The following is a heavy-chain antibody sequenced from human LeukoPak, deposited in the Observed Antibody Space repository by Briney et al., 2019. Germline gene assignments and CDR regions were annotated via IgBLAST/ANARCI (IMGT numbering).Heavy chain of an antibody. D-gene: IGHD2-15*01. CDR2: INAGNGNT. CDR1: GYTFTSYA. V-gene: IGHV1-3*01. CDR3: ARTYPLPPVVVVAATETGFDY. Sequence: ASVKVSCKASGYTFTSYAMHWVRQAPGQRLEWMGWINAGNGNTKYSQKFQGRVTITRDTSASTAYMELSSLRSEDTAVYYCARTYPLPPVVVVAATETGFDYWGQGTLVTVSS. J-gene: IGHJ4*02.